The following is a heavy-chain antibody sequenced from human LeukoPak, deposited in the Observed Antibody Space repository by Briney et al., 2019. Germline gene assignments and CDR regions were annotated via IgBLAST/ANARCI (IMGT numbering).Heavy chain of an antibody. J-gene: IGHJ4*02. CDR1: GFTFSSYG. V-gene: IGHV3-33*08. Sequence: GGSLRLSCAASGFTFSSYGMHWVRQAPGKGLEWVAVIWYDGSNKYYADSVKGRFTISRDNSKNTLYLQMNSLRAEDTAVYYCARYPGRFNSSGGFDYWGQGTLVTVSS. CDR3: ARYPGRFNSSGGFDY. D-gene: IGHD6-19*01. CDR2: IWYDGSNK.